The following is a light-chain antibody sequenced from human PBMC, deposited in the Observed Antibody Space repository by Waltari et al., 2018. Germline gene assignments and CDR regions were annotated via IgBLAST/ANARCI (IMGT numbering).Light chain of an antibody. CDR2: AAS. Sequence: DIRMTQSPSSLSASVGDRVTITCRASQSVSNNLNWFQQKPGKAPKLLIYAASSLQSGVPSRFSGSGSGTDFTLTISSLQLEDFATYYCQQSYTTPPTFGQGTKVEIK. CDR1: QSVSNN. CDR3: QQSYTTPPT. V-gene: IGKV1-39*01. J-gene: IGKJ1*01.